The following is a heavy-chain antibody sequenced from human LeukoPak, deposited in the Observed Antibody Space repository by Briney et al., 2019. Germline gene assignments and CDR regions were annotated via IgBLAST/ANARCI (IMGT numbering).Heavy chain of an antibody. CDR1: GFTFSSYS. J-gene: IGHJ4*02. CDR3: ARDLLFFSGYDDY. CDR2: ISSSSSYI. D-gene: IGHD2-21*02. Sequence: GGSLRLSCAASGFTFSSYSMNWVRQAPGKGLEWVSSISSSSSYIYYADSVKGRFTISRDNAKNSLYLQMNSLRAEDTAVYYCARDLLFFSGYDDYWGQGTLVTVSS. V-gene: IGHV3-21*04.